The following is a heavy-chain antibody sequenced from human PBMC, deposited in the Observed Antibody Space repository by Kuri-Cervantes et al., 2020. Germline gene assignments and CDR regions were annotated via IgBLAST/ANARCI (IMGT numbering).Heavy chain of an antibody. Sequence: SVKVSCKASGYTFTGYYIHWVRQAPGQGLEWMGGIIPIFGTANYAQKFQGRVTITTDESTSTAYMELSSLRPEDTAVYYCARGYSYGWRWFDPWGQGTLVTVSS. V-gene: IGHV1-69*05. CDR1: GYTFTGYY. J-gene: IGHJ5*02. CDR2: IIPIFGTA. D-gene: IGHD5-18*01. CDR3: ARGYSYGWRWFDP.